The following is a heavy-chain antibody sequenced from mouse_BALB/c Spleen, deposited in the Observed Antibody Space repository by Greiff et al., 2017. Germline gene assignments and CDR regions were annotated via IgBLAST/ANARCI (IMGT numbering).Heavy chain of an antibody. CDR2: INSNGGST. J-gene: IGHJ3*01. V-gene: IGHV5-6-3*01. CDR1: GFTFSSYG. CDR3: ARDGGIPRFAY. Sequence: EVKLMESGGGLVQPGGSLKLSCAASGFTFSSYGMSWVRQTPDKRLELVATINSNGGSTYYPDSVKGRFTISRDNAKNTLYLQMSSLKSEDTAMYYCARDGGIPRFAYWGQGGLVTVSA.